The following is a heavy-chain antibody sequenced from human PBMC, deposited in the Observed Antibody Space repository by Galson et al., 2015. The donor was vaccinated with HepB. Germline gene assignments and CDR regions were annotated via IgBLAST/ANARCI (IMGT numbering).Heavy chain of an antibody. J-gene: IGHJ4*02. V-gene: IGHV3-49*04. CDR3: TRVRGSRDGYSTIVSY. D-gene: IGHD5-24*01. CDR2: IRSKAYGGTT. CDR1: GFTFGDYA. Sequence: LRLSCAASGFTFGDYAMSWVRQAPGKGLEWVGFIRSKAYGGTTEYAASVKGRFTISRDDSKSIAYLQMNSLKTEDTAVYYCTRVRGSRDGYSTIVSYWGQGTLVTVSS.